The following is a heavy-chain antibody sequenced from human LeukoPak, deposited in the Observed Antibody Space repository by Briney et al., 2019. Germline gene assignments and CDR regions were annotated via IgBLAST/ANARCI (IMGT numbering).Heavy chain of an antibody. J-gene: IGHJ4*02. CDR2: IRYDGSKK. Sequence: PGRSLGLSCAASGFTCSSYGMHWVRQAPGKGLEWVAVIRYDGSKKYYADSVKGRFTISRDSSKNTLYLQMNSLRAEDTAVYYCARDNNFYFDYWGQGTLVTVSS. V-gene: IGHV3-33*01. D-gene: IGHD1-20*01. CDR1: GFTCSSYG. CDR3: ARDNNFYFDY.